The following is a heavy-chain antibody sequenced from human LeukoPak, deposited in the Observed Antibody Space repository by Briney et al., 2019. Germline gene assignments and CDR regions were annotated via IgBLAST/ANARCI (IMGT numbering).Heavy chain of an antibody. V-gene: IGHV3-23*01. D-gene: IGHD2-2*01. CDR1: GFTFSSYA. CDR3: AKSGQYCSGASCYFSFDY. J-gene: IGHJ4*02. CDR2: IGGSGSST. Sequence: GGSLRLSCAASGFTFSSYAMSWVRQAPGTGLEWVSIIGGSGSSTNYADSVKGRFTISRDNSKNMLYLEMSSLRAEDTAVYYCAKSGQYCSGASCYFSFDYWGQGTLVTVSS.